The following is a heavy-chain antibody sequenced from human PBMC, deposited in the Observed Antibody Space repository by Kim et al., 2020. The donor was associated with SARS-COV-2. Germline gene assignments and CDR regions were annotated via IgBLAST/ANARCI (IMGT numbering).Heavy chain of an antibody. V-gene: IGHV4-39*07. CDR2: VYYSGVT. Sequence: SETLSLTCTVSGASISSSTYYWGWIRQPPGKGLEWIASVYYSGVTYHNTSLKSRLTTSVDTSKNQFSLTLSSVTAADTAVYYCARSERGYDRNVYYPFFDYWGQGTLVTVSS. D-gene: IGHD3-22*01. J-gene: IGHJ4*02. CDR3: ARSERGYDRNVYYPFFDY. CDR1: GASISSSTYY.